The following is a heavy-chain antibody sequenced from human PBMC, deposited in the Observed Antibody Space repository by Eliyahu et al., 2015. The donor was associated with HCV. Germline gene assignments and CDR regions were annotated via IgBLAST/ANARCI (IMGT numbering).Heavy chain of an antibody. D-gene: IGHD3-10*01. CDR2: XKSXTDGGTT. V-gene: IGHV3-15*01. CDR1: GFTXRTXW. J-gene: IGHJ6*03. CDR3: TTGAPGGFDYYLDV. Sequence: EVQLVESGGGLVXPGGSXRLSCAASGFTXRTXWMSWVRQAPGKXLEWIGRXKSXTDGGTTDYAAPVKGRFTISRDDSKSTLYLQMNSLKTEDTAVYYCTTGAPGGFDYYLDVWGQGTTVTVSS.